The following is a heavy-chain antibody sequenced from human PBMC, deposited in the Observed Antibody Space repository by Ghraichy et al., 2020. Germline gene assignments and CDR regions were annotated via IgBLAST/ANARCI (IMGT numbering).Heavy chain of an antibody. D-gene: IGHD6-6*01. CDR1: EFTFSSYA. V-gene: IGHV3-23*01. Sequence: GGSLRLSCAASEFTFSSYAMSWVRQAPGKGLEWVSAISGSGGSTYYADSVKGRFTISRDNSKNTLYLQMNSLRAEDTAVYYCAKAEYSSSSEYYFDYWGQGTLVTVSS. J-gene: IGHJ4*02. CDR2: ISGSGGST. CDR3: AKAEYSSSSEYYFDY.